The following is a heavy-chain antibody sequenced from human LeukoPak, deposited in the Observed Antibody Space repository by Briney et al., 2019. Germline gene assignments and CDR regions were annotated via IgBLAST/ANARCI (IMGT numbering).Heavy chain of an antibody. CDR1: GYTLTELS. V-gene: IGHV1-24*01. D-gene: IGHD3-22*01. CDR2: FDPEDGET. CDR3: ATKGGGYYDSSGYYVFDY. J-gene: IGHJ4*02. Sequence: ASVKVSCKVSGYTLTELSMHWVRQAPGKGLEWMGGFDPEDGETIYAQKFQGRVTMTEDTSTDTAYMELSSLRSEDTAVYYCATKGGGYYDSSGYYVFDYWGQGTLVTVSP.